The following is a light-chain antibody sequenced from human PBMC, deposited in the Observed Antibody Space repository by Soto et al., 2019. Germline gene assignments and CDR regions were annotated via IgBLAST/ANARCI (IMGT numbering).Light chain of an antibody. CDR2: GAS. Sequence: DIQITQSPSSLSASVRDRVTLTCRASQSISGSVKWYQQKPGKAPKLLIYGASTVQSGVPSRFSGSGSGTDYTLTISSLQPEDFATYYCQQGYRTPTFGQGTRLEIK. CDR1: QSISGS. CDR3: QQGYRTPT. V-gene: IGKV1-39*01. J-gene: IGKJ5*01.